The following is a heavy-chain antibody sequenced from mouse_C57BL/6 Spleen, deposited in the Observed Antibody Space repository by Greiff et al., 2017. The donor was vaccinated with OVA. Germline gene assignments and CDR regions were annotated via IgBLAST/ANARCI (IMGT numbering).Heavy chain of an antibody. V-gene: IGHV1-69*01. D-gene: IGHD2-1*01. CDR3: ARSGYYGNPYAMGY. CDR2: IDPSDSYT. CDR1: GYTFTSYW. Sequence: VQLQQPGAELVMPGASVKLSCKASGYTFTSYWMHWVKQRPGQGLEWIGEIDPSDSYTNYNQKFKGKSTLTVDKSSSTAYMQLSSLTSEDSAVYYCARSGYYGNPYAMGYWGQGTSVTVSS. J-gene: IGHJ4*01.